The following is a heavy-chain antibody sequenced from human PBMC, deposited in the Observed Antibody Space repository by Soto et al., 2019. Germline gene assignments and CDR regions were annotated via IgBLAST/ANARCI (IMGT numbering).Heavy chain of an antibody. V-gene: IGHV4-39*01. CDR2: ISYSGST. Sequence: QLQLQESGPGLVQPSDTLSLTCTVSGVSISSHGYFWGWIRQPPGKGLEWIGMISYSGSTYYSPSLKSRVTISADTSKNQLSLRLSSVTAADTAVFHCMNYNSGWKYWGQGTVVTVSS. CDR1: GVSISSHGYF. CDR3: MNYNSGWKY. D-gene: IGHD5-12*01. J-gene: IGHJ4*02.